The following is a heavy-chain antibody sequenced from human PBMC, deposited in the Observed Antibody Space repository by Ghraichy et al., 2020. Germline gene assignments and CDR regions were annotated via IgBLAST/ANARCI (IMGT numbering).Heavy chain of an antibody. Sequence: SQTLSLTCTVSGGSIGSGAYYWSWIRQHPGKGLEWIGYIYYSGSTDYNPSLKSRVTILVDTSRNQFSLKLSSVTAADTAVYYCARITHGFYGVDVWGPGTTVTVSS. CDR2: IYYSGST. CDR3: ARITHGFYGVDV. V-gene: IGHV4-31*02. D-gene: IGHD1-14*01. J-gene: IGHJ6*02. CDR1: GGSIGSGAYY.